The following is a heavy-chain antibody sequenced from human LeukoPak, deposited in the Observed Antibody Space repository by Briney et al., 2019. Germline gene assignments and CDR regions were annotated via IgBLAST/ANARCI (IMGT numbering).Heavy chain of an antibody. Sequence: GGSLRLSCAASGFIFSDHYMSWIRQAPGKGLEWLSYISSSRSYTNYADSVKARFTISRDNAKNSLYLQMNSLRAEDTAVYHCARLTYYYDSSGYYLFDYWGQGTLVTVSS. J-gene: IGHJ4*02. D-gene: IGHD3-22*01. CDR2: ISSSRSYT. CDR3: ARLTYYYDSSGYYLFDY. CDR1: GFIFSDHY. V-gene: IGHV3-11*03.